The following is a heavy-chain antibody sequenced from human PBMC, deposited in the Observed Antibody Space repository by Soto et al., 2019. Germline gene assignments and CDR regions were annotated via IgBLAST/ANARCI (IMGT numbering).Heavy chain of an antibody. CDR3: RSSSRYSTDV. V-gene: IGHV4-39*01. D-gene: IGHD6-13*01. CDR1: GGSITSSFY. Sequence: QLQLQESGPGLVKPSETLSLSCTVSGGSITSSFYWGWIRQTPGKGLEWIGSIYVTGNTYYKHSRKVRVTISADTSKNQFSLNLISVTAADTAVYYCRSSSRYSTDVWGQGATVTVSS. CDR2: IYVTGNT. J-gene: IGHJ6*02.